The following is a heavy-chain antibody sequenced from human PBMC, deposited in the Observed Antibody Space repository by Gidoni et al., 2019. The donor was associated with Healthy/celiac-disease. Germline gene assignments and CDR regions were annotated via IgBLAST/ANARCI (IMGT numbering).Heavy chain of an antibody. CDR2: ISYDGSNK. D-gene: IGHD6-19*01. J-gene: IGHJ6*02. CDR1: GFPFSCSG. V-gene: IGHV3-30*18. CDR3: AKISGWYGSDYYYCDGMDV. Sequence: QVQLVASGGGLVTPGRSLRLPCAASGFPFSCSGLHWVRQAPGKGLEWVAVISYDGSNKYYADSVKVRFTITRDNSKNTLYLQMNSLRAEDTAVYYCAKISGWYGSDYYYCDGMDVWGQGTTVTVSS.